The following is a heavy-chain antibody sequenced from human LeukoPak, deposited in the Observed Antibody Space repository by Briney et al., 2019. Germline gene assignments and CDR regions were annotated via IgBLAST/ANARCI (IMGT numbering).Heavy chain of an antibody. CDR3: ARDLVDNACDF. CDR2: MNPNNGNT. D-gene: IGHD2-8*01. V-gene: IGHV1-8*02. CDR1: GYTFTSYD. Sequence: GASVKVSCKASGYTFTSYDIIWLQQATGQGLEWMGWMNPNNGNTGYVQKLQGRLTMTRDTSISTAYMELSSLRSEDTAVYYCARDLVDNACDFWGQGTLVTVSS. J-gene: IGHJ4*02.